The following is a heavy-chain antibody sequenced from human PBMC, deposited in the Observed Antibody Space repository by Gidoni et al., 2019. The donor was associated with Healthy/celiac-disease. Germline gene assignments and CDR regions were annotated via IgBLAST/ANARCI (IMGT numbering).Heavy chain of an antibody. D-gene: IGHD3-22*01. CDR3: ARDDSSGYYGIDY. V-gene: IGHV4-39*02. J-gene: IGHJ4*02. Sequence: QLQLQESGPGLVQPSETLSLTCTVSGGSISSSSYYWGWIRQPPGKGLEWIGSIYYSGSTYYNPSLKSRVTISVDTSKNQFSLKLSSVTAADTAVYYCARDDSSGYYGIDYWGQGTLVTVSS. CDR2: IYYSGST. CDR1: GGSISSSSYY.